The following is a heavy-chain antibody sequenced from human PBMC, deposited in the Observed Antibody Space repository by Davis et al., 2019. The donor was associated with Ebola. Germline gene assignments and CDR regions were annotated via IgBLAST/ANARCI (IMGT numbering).Heavy chain of an antibody. Sequence: GESLKISCAASGFTFSSYAMSWVRQAPGKGLEWVSAISGSGGSTYYADSVKGRFTISRDNSKNTLYLQMNSLRAEDTAVYYSAKVKVVITPMDVWGQGTTVTVSS. V-gene: IGHV3-23*01. D-gene: IGHD3-22*01. J-gene: IGHJ6*02. CDR2: ISGSGGST. CDR3: AKVKVVITPMDV. CDR1: GFTFSSYA.